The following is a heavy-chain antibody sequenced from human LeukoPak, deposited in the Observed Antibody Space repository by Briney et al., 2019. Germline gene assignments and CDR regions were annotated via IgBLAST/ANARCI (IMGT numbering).Heavy chain of an antibody. J-gene: IGHJ4*02. CDR3: ARVLIGGGRSFDY. CDR2: ISGSGGST. CDR1: GFTFSTYA. V-gene: IGHV3-23*01. Sequence: GGSLRLSFAASGFTFSTYAMSWVRQAPGKGLEWVSGISGSGGSTYYADSVKGRFTISRDNSKNTLYLQMNGLRADDTAIYYCARVLIGGGRSFDYWGQGTLVSVSS. D-gene: IGHD2-15*01.